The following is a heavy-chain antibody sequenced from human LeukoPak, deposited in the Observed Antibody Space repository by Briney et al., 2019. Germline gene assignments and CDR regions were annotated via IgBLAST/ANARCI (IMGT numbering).Heavy chain of an antibody. D-gene: IGHD4-17*01. CDR3: ALCSGFDYGDCLNFDY. CDR1: GGTFSSYA. V-gene: IGHV1-69*13. CDR2: IIPIFGTA. Sequence: ASVTVSCKASGGTFSSYAISWVRQAPGQGLEWMGGIIPIFGTANYAQKFQGRVTITADESTSTAYMELSSLRSEDTAVYYCALCSGFDYGDCLNFDYWGQGTLVTVSS. J-gene: IGHJ4*02.